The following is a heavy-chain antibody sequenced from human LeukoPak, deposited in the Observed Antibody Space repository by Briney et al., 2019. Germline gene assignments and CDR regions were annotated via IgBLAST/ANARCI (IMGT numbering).Heavy chain of an antibody. Sequence: PSETLSLTCTVSGGSISSTSYYWGWIRQPPGKGLEWIGSIYYSGSTYYNPSLKSRVTISVDTSKNQFSLKLSSVTAADTAVYYCARSLAAAGMGIDYWGQGTLVTVSS. V-gene: IGHV4-39*07. CDR2: IYYSGST. J-gene: IGHJ4*02. D-gene: IGHD6-13*01. CDR1: GGSISSTSYY. CDR3: ARSLAAAGMGIDY.